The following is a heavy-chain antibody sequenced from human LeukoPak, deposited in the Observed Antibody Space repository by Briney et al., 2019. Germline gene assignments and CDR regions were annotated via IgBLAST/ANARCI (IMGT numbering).Heavy chain of an antibody. D-gene: IGHD3-10*01. J-gene: IGHJ3*02. CDR3: AKDMSTMVRGVIEDAFDI. V-gene: IGHV3-23*01. Sequence: GESLRLSCAASGFTFSSYWMSWVRQAPGKGLEWVSAISGSGGSTYYADSVKGRFTISRDNSKNTLYLQMNSLRAEDTAVYYCAKDMSTMVRGVIEDAFDIWGQGTMVTVSS. CDR2: ISGSGGST. CDR1: GFTFSSYW.